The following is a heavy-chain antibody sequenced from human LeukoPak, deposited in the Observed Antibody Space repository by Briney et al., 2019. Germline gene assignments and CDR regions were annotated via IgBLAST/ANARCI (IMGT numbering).Heavy chain of an antibody. CDR3: AHGLSGKGFNY. J-gene: IGHJ4*02. D-gene: IGHD3-10*01. Sequence: SQTLSLTCSISGDSVTSKSADWNWIRQSPSRCLEWVGRTYYRSKWYNDYAVSVKSRITINPDTSKNQFSPQLNSVTPEDTAVYYCAHGLSGKGFNYWGQGTLVTVSS. CDR2: TYYRSKWYN. CDR1: GDSVTSKSAD. V-gene: IGHV6-1*01.